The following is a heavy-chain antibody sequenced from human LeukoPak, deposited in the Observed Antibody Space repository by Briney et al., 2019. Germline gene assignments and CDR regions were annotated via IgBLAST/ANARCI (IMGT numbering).Heavy chain of an antibody. Sequence: GGSLRLSCAASAFTFSRYWMTWVRQAPGKGLEWVSAISGSGGSTYYADSVKGRFTISRDNSKNTLYLQMNSLRAEDTAVYYCAKAPHFIAVAGTNYYFDYWGQGTLVTVSS. V-gene: IGHV3-23*01. CDR1: AFTFSRYW. CDR3: AKAPHFIAVAGTNYYFDY. CDR2: ISGSGGST. D-gene: IGHD6-19*01. J-gene: IGHJ4*02.